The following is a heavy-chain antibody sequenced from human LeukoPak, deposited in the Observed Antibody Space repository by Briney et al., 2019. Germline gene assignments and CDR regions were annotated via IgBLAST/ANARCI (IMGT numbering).Heavy chain of an antibody. V-gene: IGHV3-73*01. D-gene: IGHD2-2*01. CDR1: GFTFSGSA. CDR3: TRRLDCSSTSCYGGDY. CDR2: IRSKANSYAT. Sequence: GGSLRLSCAASGFTFSGSAMHWVRQASGEGLEWVGRIRSKANSYATAYAASVKGRFTISRDDSKNTAYLQMNSLKTEDTAVYYCTRRLDCSSTSCYGGDYWGQGTLVTVSS. J-gene: IGHJ4*02.